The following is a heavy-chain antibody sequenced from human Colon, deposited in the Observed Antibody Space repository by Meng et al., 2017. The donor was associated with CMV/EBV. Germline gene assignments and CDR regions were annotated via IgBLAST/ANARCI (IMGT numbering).Heavy chain of an antibody. CDR1: GFSFSDCY. CDR3: ARVPGPSTGIGASGLLPEGWYDL. D-gene: IGHD2-15*01. CDR2: ISGSGTII. Sequence: GESLKISCAASGFSFSDCYMTWIRQAPGKGLEWVSYISGSGTIIYYIDSVRGRFTISRDNAKNSLYLQMSSLRGEDTAVYYCARVPGPSTGIGASGLLPEGWYDLWGLGIQVTVSS. J-gene: IGHJ5*02. V-gene: IGHV3-11*01.